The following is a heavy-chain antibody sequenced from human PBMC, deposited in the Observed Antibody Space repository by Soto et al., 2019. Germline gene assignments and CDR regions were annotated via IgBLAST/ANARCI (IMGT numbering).Heavy chain of an antibody. D-gene: IGHD5-12*01. J-gene: IGHJ6*02. CDR2: IIPIFGTA. CDR3: ARGGVATIQLSSNYYGMDV. V-gene: IGHV1-69*01. Sequence: QVQLVQSGAEVKKPGSSVKVSCKASGGTFSSYAISWVRQAPGQGLEWMGGIIPIFGTANYAQKFQGRVTITADEATSTAYMELSSLRSEDTAVYYCARGGVATIQLSSNYYGMDVWGQGTTVTVSS. CDR1: GGTFSSYA.